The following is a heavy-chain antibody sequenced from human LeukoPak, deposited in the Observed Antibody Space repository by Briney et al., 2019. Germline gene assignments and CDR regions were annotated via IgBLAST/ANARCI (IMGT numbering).Heavy chain of an antibody. CDR2: INPNSGGT. Sequence: ASVKVSCKASGYTFTCYYMHWVRQAPGQGLEWMGRINPNSGGTNYAQKFQGRVTMTRDTSISTAYMELSRLRSDDTAVYYCARWEIAAAGTVDYWGQGTLVTVSS. V-gene: IGHV1-2*06. D-gene: IGHD6-13*01. J-gene: IGHJ4*02. CDR3: ARWEIAAAGTVDY. CDR1: GYTFTCYY.